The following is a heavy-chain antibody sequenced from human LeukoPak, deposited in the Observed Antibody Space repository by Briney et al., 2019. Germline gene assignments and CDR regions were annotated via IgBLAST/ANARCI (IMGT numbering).Heavy chain of an antibody. CDR1: GFTFSSYA. CDR3: AKVFTMTIGCLSY. D-gene: IGHD3-3*01. J-gene: IGHJ4*02. Sequence: GGSLRLSCAASGFTFSSYAMSWVRQAPGKGLEWVSAISGSGCSTYYADSVKGRFTISRDNSKNTLYLQMNSLRAEDTAVYYCAKVFTMTIGCLSYWGQGTLVTVSS. V-gene: IGHV3-23*01. CDR2: ISGSGCST.